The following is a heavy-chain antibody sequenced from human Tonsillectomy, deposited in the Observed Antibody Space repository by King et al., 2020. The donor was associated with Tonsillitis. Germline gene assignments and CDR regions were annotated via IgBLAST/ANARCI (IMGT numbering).Heavy chain of an antibody. CDR3: ARATGDYVTSGPIPPDYFDY. CDR1: GFTFSTYS. V-gene: IGHV3-30-3*01. CDR2: LSYDGSNK. J-gene: IGHJ4*02. Sequence: QLVQSGGGVVQPGRSLRLSCAASGFTFSTYSMHWVRQAPGKGLEWVAVLSYDGSNKYYADSVKGRFTISRDNSKNTLYLRMNSLRTEDTAVYYCARATGDYVTSGPIPPDYFDYWGQGTLVTVSS. D-gene: IGHD3-22*01.